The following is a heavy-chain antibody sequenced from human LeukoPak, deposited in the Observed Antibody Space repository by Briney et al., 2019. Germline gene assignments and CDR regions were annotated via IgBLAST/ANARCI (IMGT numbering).Heavy chain of an antibody. CDR2: IYYSGST. J-gene: IGHJ3*02. D-gene: IGHD6-13*01. V-gene: IGHV4-39*01. Sequence: PSETLSLTCTVTGGSISSSSYYWGWIRQPPGKGLEWIGSIYYSGSTYYNPSLNSRVTISVDTTKNQFSMRLRSVTAADTAVYYCARHSPIGIAPAFDIWGQGTMVTVSS. CDR3: ARHSPIGIAPAFDI. CDR1: GGSISSSSYY.